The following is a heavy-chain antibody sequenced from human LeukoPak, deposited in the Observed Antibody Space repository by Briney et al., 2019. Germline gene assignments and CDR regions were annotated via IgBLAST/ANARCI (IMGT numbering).Heavy chain of an antibody. V-gene: IGHV3-53*01. CDR3: ARALFAHSSEWYAMGY. Sequence: GGSLRLSCAASGFSVSTNYMNWVRQAPGKGLEWVSVIYSGGSTHYADSVKGRFTISRDNSRNTVSLQMNSLRPEDTAVYYCARALFAHSSEWYAMGYWGQGTLVTVSS. D-gene: IGHD3-22*01. CDR1: GFSVSTNY. J-gene: IGHJ4*02. CDR2: IYSGGST.